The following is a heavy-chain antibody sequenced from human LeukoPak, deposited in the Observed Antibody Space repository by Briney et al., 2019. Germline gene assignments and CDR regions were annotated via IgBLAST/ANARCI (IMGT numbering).Heavy chain of an antibody. Sequence: PGRSLRLSCAASGFTFSSYAMHWVRQAPGKGLEWVAVISYDGSNKYYADSVKGRFTISRDNSKNTLYLQMNSLRAEDTAVYYCARGAGSPSDRLREGAFDIWGQGTMVTVSS. J-gene: IGHJ3*02. CDR1: GFTFSSYA. V-gene: IGHV3-30-3*01. D-gene: IGHD6-6*01. CDR2: ISYDGSNK. CDR3: ARGAGSPSDRLREGAFDI.